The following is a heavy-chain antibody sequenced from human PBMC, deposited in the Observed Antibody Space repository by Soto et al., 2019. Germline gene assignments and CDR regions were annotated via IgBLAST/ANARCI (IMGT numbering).Heavy chain of an antibody. CDR3: ATRGEDYELVFDP. D-gene: IGHD3-16*01. J-gene: IGHJ5*02. CDR2: ITYTGRT. V-gene: IGHV4-59*02. Sequence: NPSETLSLTCSVSGGSVRSYSWSWIRQPPGKGLEYIGYITYTGRTSYNPSLKSRVTISMDTSNNQISLRLSSVSAADTAVYYCATRGEDYELVFDPWGKGTLVTVSS. CDR1: GGSVRSYS.